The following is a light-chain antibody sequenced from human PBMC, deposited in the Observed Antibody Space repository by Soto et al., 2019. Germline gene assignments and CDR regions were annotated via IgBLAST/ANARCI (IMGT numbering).Light chain of an antibody. J-gene: IGKJ1*01. CDR1: QTISSW. CDR3: QHYNSYSEA. CDR2: QAS. Sequence: DIHMTQSPSTLSGSVGDRVTITCGASQTISSWLVWYQQKTGKAPKLMIYQASTLKSGVPSRFSGSGSGTESTLTISSLQPDDFATYYCQHYNSYSEAFGQGTKVDI. V-gene: IGKV1-5*03.